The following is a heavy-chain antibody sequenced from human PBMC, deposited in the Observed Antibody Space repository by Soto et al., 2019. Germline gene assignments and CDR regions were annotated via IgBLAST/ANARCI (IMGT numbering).Heavy chain of an antibody. J-gene: IGHJ6*02. CDR2: ISGSGGST. CDR1: GFTFSSYA. CDR3: ANDDFWSGFQHYYYYSGIDV. V-gene: IGHV3-23*01. Sequence: GGSLRLSCAASGFTFSSYAMSWVRQAPGKGLEWVSAISGSGGSTYYADSVKGRFTISRDNSKNTLYLQMNSLRAEDTAVYYCANDDFWSGFQHYYYYSGIDVWGQGTTVTVSS. D-gene: IGHD3-3*01.